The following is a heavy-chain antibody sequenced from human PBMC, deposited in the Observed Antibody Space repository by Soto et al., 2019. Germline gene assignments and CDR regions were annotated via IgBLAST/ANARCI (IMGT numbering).Heavy chain of an antibody. J-gene: IGHJ6*02. CDR1: GFSFNTSG. D-gene: IGHD2-21*02. CDR2: IAFDGSQE. Sequence: QVQLVESGGGVVQPGRALRLYCAASGFSFNTSGMHWVRQAPGKGLEWVAVIAFDGSQEFYGDSVRGRFTISRDNSKNTLFLQMKGLTPEDTAVYYCATKVRVTNYLYYGMDVWGQGTTVTVSS. CDR3: ATKVRVTNYLYYGMDV. V-gene: IGHV3-30*03.